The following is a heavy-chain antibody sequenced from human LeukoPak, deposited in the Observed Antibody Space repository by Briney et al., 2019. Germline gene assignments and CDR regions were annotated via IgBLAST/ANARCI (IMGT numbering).Heavy chain of an antibody. CDR2: IYHSGST. CDR1: GGSISSSNW. J-gene: IGHJ5*02. CDR3: ARGGYYGSGNDFRFDP. V-gene: IGHV4-4*02. Sequence: PSETLSLTCAVSGGSISSSNWWSWVRQPPGKGLEWIGEIYHSGSTNYNPSLKSRVTISVDKSKNQFSLKLTSVTAADTAVYFCARGGYYGSGNDFRFDPWGQGTLVTVSS. D-gene: IGHD3-10*01.